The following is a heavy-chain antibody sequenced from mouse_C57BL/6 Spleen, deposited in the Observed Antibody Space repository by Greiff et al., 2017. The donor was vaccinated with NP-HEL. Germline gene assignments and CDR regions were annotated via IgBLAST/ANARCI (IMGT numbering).Heavy chain of an antibody. V-gene: IGHV5-17*01. D-gene: IGHD4-1*02. CDR3: ARSPQLGFDY. CDR2: ISSGSSTI. J-gene: IGHJ2*01. Sequence: EVKVVESGGGLVKPGGSLKLSCAASGFTFSDYGMHWVRQAPEKGLEWVAYISSGSSTIYYADTVKGRFTISRDNAKNTLFLQMTSLRSEDTAMYYCARSPQLGFDYWGQGTTLTVSS. CDR1: GFTFSDYG.